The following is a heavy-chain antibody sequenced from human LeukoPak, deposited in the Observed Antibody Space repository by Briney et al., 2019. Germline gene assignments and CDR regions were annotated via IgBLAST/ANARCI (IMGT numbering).Heavy chain of an antibody. V-gene: IGHV1-69*13. J-gene: IGHJ6*02. CDR1: GGTFSSYA. CDR3: ARESGGTYDSLLGYYYGMDV. CDR2: IIPIFGTA. D-gene: IGHD3-3*01. Sequence: SVKVSCKASGGTFSSYAISWVRQAPGQGLEWMGGIIPIFGTANYAQKFQGRVTITADESTSTAYMELSSLRSEDTAVYYCARESGGTYDSLLGYYYGMDVWGRGTTVTVSS.